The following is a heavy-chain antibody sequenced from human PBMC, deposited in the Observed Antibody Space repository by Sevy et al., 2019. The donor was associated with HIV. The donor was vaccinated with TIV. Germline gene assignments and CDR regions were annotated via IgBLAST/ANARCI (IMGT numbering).Heavy chain of an antibody. CDR3: ARDPGSSWSSFDY. Sequence: GGSLRLSCAASGFIFGSYAMNWVRQAPGKGLEWVAVISYDGGHKYYADSVKSRFTISRDSSKNTLYLQMHSLRTADTAVYYCARDPGSSWSSFDYWGQGTLVTVSS. J-gene: IGHJ4*02. CDR1: GFIFGSYA. V-gene: IGHV3-30-3*01. D-gene: IGHD6-13*01. CDR2: ISYDGGHK.